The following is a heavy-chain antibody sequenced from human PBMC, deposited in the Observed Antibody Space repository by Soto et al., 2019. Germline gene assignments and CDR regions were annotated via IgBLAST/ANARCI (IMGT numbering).Heavy chain of an antibody. Sequence: SETLSLTCTVPGGSVNISTYYWSWIRQPPGKGLEWIGFIHYSGSTNYNPSLKGRVTMSVDTSKNQFSLKLTSVNTADTAIYYCTRGGDPYKTGHWGQGTLVTVSS. CDR1: GGSVNISTYY. V-gene: IGHV4-61*01. J-gene: IGHJ4*02. D-gene: IGHD2-21*01. CDR3: TRGGDPYKTGH. CDR2: IHYSGST.